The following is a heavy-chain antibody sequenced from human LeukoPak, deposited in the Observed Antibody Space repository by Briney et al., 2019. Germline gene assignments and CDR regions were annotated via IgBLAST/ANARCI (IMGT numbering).Heavy chain of an antibody. D-gene: IGHD3-10*01. J-gene: IGHJ3*01. CDR2: IYSGSST. CDR1: GFTVSTSY. Sequence: GGSLRLSCAASGFTVSTSYMTWVRQAPGKGLEWVSIIYSGSSTSHADSVKGRFSISRDTSKNTLYLQMNNLRAEDTAVYYCARSPMFRGVTRLTHAFDVWGQGTMVTVSS. CDR3: ARSPMFRGVTRLTHAFDV. V-gene: IGHV3-53*01.